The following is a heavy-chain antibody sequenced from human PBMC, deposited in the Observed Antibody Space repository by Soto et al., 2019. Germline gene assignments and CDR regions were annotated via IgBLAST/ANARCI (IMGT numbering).Heavy chain of an antibody. CDR2: ISYDGSNK. V-gene: IGHV3-30-3*01. J-gene: IGHJ4*02. CDR1: GFTFSSYA. Sequence: PGGSLRLSCAASGFTFSSYAMHWVRQAPGKGLEWVAVISYDGSNKYYADSVKGRFTISRDSSKNTLYLQMNSLRAEDTAVYYCAASRYYYDSSGYSTTSGPFDYWGQGTLVTVS. CDR3: AASRYYYDSSGYSTTSGPFDY. D-gene: IGHD3-22*01.